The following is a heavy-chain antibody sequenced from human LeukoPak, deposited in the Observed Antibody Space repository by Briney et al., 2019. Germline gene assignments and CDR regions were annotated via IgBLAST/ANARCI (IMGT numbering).Heavy chain of an antibody. CDR2: IKQDGSEK. Sequence: GGSLRLSCAASGFTFSSYWMSWVRQAPGKGLEWVANIKQDGSEKYYVDSVKGRFTISRDNAKNSLYLQMNSLRAEDTAVYYCARDDDSSGYYYGPDAFDIWGQGTMVTVSS. CDR3: ARDDDSSGYYYGPDAFDI. D-gene: IGHD3-22*01. J-gene: IGHJ3*02. CDR1: GFTFSSYW. V-gene: IGHV3-7*04.